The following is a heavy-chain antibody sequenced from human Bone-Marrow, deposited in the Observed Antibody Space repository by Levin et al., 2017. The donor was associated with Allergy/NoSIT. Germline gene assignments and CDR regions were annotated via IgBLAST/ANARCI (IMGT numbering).Heavy chain of an antibody. CDR2: IKSKTDGGTT. CDR3: ATILGSYFYYMDV. CDR1: GFTLNYAW. V-gene: IGHV3-15*01. J-gene: IGHJ6*03. Sequence: SCVASGFTLNYAWMTWVRQAPGKGLEWVGRIKSKTDGGTTDYAAPVKGRFTISRDDSKNTLYVQMNSLKTEDTAVYYCATILGSYFYYMDVWGKGTTVTVSS. D-gene: IGHD3-3*01.